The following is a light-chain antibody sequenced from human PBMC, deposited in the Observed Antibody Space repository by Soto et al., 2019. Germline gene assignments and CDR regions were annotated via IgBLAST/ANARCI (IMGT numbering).Light chain of an antibody. V-gene: IGKV3-15*01. CDR3: QQYNNWPPWT. CDR1: QSVSSN. Sequence: EMVMTQSQATLSVSPGERATLSCRASQSVSSNLAWYQQKPGQATWLLIYGASTRATGIPARFSGSGSGTEFTLTISSMQSEDYAVYYCQQYNNWPPWTFGQGTKVEIK. J-gene: IGKJ1*01. CDR2: GAS.